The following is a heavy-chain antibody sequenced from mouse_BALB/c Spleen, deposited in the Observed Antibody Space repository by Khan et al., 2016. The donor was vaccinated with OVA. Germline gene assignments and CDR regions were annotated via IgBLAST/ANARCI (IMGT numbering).Heavy chain of an antibody. CDR1: GDSITSGY. D-gene: IGHD2-12*01. CDR3: ARSTYSYAFPY. CDR2: MSYTGYT. J-gene: IGHJ3*01. V-gene: IGHV3-8*02. Sequence: EVQLQESGPSLVKPSQTLSLTCSVTGDSITSGYWSWIRKFPGNKLEYMGYMSYTGYTDYNPSLKSRLAITRHTTKNHDELQLNSVTPDDSASYYCARSTYSYAFPYWGQGTLVTVSA.